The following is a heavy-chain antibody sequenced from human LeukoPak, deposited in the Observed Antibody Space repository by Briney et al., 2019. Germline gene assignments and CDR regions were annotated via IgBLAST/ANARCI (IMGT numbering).Heavy chain of an antibody. D-gene: IGHD6-13*01. CDR3: AKDSASSWYYLDS. J-gene: IGHJ4*02. CDR2: ISWDGGST. CDR1: GFTFDDYT. Sequence: GGSLRLSCAASGFTFDDYTMHWVRQAPGKGLEWVSLISWDGGSTYYADSVKGRFTISRDNSKNTLYLQMNSLRVEDTAVYYCAKDSASSWYYLDSWGQGTLVTVSS. V-gene: IGHV3-43*01.